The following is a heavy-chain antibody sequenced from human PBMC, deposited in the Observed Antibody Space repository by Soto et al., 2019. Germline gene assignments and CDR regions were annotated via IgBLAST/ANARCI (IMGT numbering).Heavy chain of an antibody. CDR3: AKGPIVLMVYAVPFDY. V-gene: IGHV3-30*18. CDR1: GFTFSSYG. CDR2: ISYDGSNK. Sequence: GGSLRLSCAASGFTFSSYGMHWVRQAPGKGLEWVAVISYDGSNKYYAVSVKGRFTISRDNSKNTLYLQMNSLRAEDTAVYYCAKGPIVLMVYAVPFDYWGQGTLVAVSS. J-gene: IGHJ4*02. D-gene: IGHD2-8*01.